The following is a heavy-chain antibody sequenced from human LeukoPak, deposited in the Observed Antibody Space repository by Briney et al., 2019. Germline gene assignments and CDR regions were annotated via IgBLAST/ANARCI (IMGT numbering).Heavy chain of an antibody. J-gene: IGHJ4*02. CDR2: ISGSGGST. V-gene: IGHV3-23*01. Sequence: PGGCLRLSCATSGFTSSAYAMNWVRQAPGKGLEWVSAISGSGGSTYYADSVKGRFTISRDNSKNTLYLQMNSLRAEDTAVYYCAKGDSSGDYCGQGTLVTVSS. CDR1: GFTSSAYA. CDR3: AKGDSSGDY. D-gene: IGHD6-19*01.